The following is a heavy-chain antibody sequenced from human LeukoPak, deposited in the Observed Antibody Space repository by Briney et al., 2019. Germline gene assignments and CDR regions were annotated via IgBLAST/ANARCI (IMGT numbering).Heavy chain of an antibody. Sequence: PGGSLRLSCAASGFTFSSFEMSWVRQAPGRGLEWVSGISGSGGGTYYADSVKGRFTISRDNSKNTLYLQMNSLRAEDTAVYYCAKGGYNLPFDPWGQGTLVTVSS. CDR2: ISGSGGGT. V-gene: IGHV3-23*01. D-gene: IGHD5-18*01. CDR1: GFTFSSFE. J-gene: IGHJ5*02. CDR3: AKGGYNLPFDP.